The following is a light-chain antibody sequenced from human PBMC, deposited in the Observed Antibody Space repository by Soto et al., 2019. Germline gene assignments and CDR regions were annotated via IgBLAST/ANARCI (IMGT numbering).Light chain of an antibody. CDR2: AAS. Sequence: PHPYNASQSVSSNKLAWYQQKHGQAPRLLIYAASSRATGIPDRFSGSGSWTDFRLTIYGLEPGDFAVHYCRAYALCSPFGQGTKVDI. J-gene: IGKJ1*01. CDR1: QSVSSNK. CDR3: RAYALCSP. V-gene: IGKV3-20*01.